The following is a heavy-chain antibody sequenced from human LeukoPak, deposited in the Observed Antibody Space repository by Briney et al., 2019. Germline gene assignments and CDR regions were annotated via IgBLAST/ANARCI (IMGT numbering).Heavy chain of an antibody. V-gene: IGHV1-24*01. CDR3: ATDSARPEMNYYYYMDV. D-gene: IGHD6-6*01. CDR2: FDPEDGET. CDR1: GYTLTELS. Sequence: GASVNVSCKVSGYTLTELSMHWVRQAPGKGLEWMGGFDPEDGETIYAQKFQGRVTMTEDTSTDTAYMELSSLRSEDTAVYYCATDSARPEMNYYYYMDVWGKGTTVTVSS. J-gene: IGHJ6*03.